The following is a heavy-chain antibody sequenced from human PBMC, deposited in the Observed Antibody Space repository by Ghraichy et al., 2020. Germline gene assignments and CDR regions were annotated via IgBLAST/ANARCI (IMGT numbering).Heavy chain of an antibody. J-gene: IGHJ4*02. CDR2: ITGNSGST. CDR1: GFPFSSYA. V-gene: IGHV3-23*01. Sequence: GSLRLSCAGSGFPFSSYAMSWVRQAPGKGLAWISTITGNSGSTQYEDSVKGRFTISRDNSKKMIYLQMNNLRAEDSAVYFCAKSREGGYKGKFYFDFWGQGTVVTVSS. CDR3: AKSREGGYKGKFYFDF. D-gene: IGHD3-10*01.